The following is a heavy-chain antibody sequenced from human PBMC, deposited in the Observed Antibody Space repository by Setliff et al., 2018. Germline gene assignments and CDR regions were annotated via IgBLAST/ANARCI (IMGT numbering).Heavy chain of an antibody. CDR1: GFTFSNYA. Sequence: GGSLRLSCAASGFTFSNYAMSWVRQAPGKGLKWVSIITGGGPYYAESVKGRFTISRDNSENTLYLQMNSLRAEDTALYYCAKERLGSSRWYVRDAFDVWGQGTMVTVSS. CDR2: ITGGGP. V-gene: IGHV3-23*01. D-gene: IGHD6-13*01. J-gene: IGHJ3*01. CDR3: AKERLGSSRWYVRDAFDV.